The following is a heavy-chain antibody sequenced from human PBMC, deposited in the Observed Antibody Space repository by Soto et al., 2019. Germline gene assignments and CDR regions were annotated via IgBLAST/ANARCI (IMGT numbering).Heavy chain of an antibody. Sequence: VQLVESGGGLVQPGRSLRLSCAASGFTFSSYAMHWVRQAPGKGLEWVAVISYDGSNKYYADSVKGRFTISRDNSKNTLYLQMNSLRAEDTAVYYCARAGVGWTTVTTYNWFDPWGQGTLVTVSS. CDR2: ISYDGSNK. J-gene: IGHJ5*02. CDR3: ARAGVGWTTVTTYNWFDP. D-gene: IGHD4-17*01. V-gene: IGHV3-30-3*01. CDR1: GFTFSSYA.